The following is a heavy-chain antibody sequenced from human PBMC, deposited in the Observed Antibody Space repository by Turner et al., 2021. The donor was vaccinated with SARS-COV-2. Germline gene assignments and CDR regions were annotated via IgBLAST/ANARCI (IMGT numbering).Heavy chain of an antibody. CDR3: ATGYQLRVNWFDP. D-gene: IGHD2-2*01. V-gene: IGHV1-24*01. CDR1: GYTLTELS. CDR2: FDPEDGET. Sequence: QVQLVQSGAEVKKPGASVKVSCKISGYTLTELSMYWVRQAPGKGLEWMGGFDPEDGETIYAQNFQGRVTMTEDTSTDTAYMELSSLRSEDTAVYFSATGYQLRVNWFDPWGQGTLVTVSS. J-gene: IGHJ5*02.